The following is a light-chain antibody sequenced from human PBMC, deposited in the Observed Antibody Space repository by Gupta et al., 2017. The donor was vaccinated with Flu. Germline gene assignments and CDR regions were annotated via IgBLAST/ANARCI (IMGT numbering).Light chain of an antibody. CDR2: DAS. CDR1: QDISNY. Sequence: PSSLSASVGDRVTITCQASQDISNYLNWYQQKPGKAPKLLIYDASNLETGVPSRFSGSGSGTXFTFTIXILHPEDFATYYCQQDDNLPRTFGXGTKVEIK. V-gene: IGKV1-33*01. CDR3: QQDDNLPRT. J-gene: IGKJ1*01.